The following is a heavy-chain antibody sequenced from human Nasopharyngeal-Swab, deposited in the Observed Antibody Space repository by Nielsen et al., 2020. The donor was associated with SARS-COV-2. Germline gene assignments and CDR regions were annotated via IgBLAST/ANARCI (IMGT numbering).Heavy chain of an antibody. CDR2: IKQDGSEK. D-gene: IGHD3-10*01. J-gene: IGHJ6*02. Sequence: GESLKISCAASGFTFSSYWMSWVRQPPGKGLEWVANIKQDGSEKYYVDSVKGRFTISRDNAKNSLYLQMNSLRAEDTAVYYCARSRRYYYGSGAVSDYYYGMDVWGQGTTVTVSS. V-gene: IGHV3-7*01. CDR3: ARSRRYYYGSGAVSDYYYGMDV. CDR1: GFTFSSYW.